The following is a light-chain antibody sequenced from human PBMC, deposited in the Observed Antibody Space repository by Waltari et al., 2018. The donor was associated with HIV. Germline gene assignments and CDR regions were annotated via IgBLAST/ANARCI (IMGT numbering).Light chain of an antibody. Sequence: SSEMTQDPAVSVALGQTVRITCQGDSLRSYNATWYQQKPGQAPVLVMYAKNNRPSGIPDRFSGSSSGNTASLTITGAQAEDEAVYFCNSRDSSGNHWVFGGGTRLAVL. J-gene: IGLJ3*02. V-gene: IGLV3-19*01. CDR1: SLRSYN. CDR3: NSRDSSGNHWV. CDR2: AKN.